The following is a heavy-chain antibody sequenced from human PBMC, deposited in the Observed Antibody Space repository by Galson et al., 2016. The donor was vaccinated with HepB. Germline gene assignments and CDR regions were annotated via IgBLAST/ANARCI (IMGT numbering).Heavy chain of an antibody. CDR1: GFTFGPAW. CDR3: ARDGAHWDLDL. Sequence: SLRLSCAASGFTFGPAWMHWVRQAPGKGLVWISRINSDGTSTIYADSVKGRFTISRDNAKNTVYLQMNSLRGEDTAVYYCARDGAHWDLDLWGRGTLVTVSS. J-gene: IGHJ2*01. CDR2: INSDGTST. V-gene: IGHV3-74*01.